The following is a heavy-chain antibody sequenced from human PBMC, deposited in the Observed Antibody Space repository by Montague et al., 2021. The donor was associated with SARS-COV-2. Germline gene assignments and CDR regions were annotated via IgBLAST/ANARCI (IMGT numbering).Heavy chain of an antibody. CDR2: INHSGST. Sequence: SETLSLTCAVYGGSFSGHYWSWIRQPPGKGLEWIGEINHSGSTNYNPSLKSRVTISVDTSKNQFSLKLGSVTAADTAVYYCARVRAVPAAMRIFSLGRSYYGMDVWGQGTTVTVSS. D-gene: IGHD2-2*01. CDR1: GGSFSGHY. CDR3: ARVRAVPAAMRIFSLGRSYYGMDV. V-gene: IGHV4-34*01. J-gene: IGHJ6*02.